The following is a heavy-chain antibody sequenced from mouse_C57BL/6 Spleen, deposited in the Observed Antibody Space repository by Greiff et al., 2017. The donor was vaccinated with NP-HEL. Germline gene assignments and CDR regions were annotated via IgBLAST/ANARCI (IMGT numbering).Heavy chain of an antibody. D-gene: IGHD2-12*01. CDR1: GYTFTSYW. V-gene: IGHV1-50*01. J-gene: IGHJ3*01. Sequence: QVQLQQPGAELVKPGASVKLSCKASGYTFTSYWMQWVKQRPGQGLEWIGEIDPSDSYTNYNQKFKGKATLTVDTSSSTAYMQLSSLTSEDSAVYYCARRKNYTQGWFAYWGQGTLVTVSA. CDR2: IDPSDSYT. CDR3: ARRKNYTQGWFAY.